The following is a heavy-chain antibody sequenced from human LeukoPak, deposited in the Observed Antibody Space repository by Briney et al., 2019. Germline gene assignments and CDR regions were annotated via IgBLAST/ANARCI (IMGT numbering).Heavy chain of an antibody. CDR3: AKDRRYCSSTSCMAIDY. V-gene: IGHV3-30*02. CDR2: IRYDGSNK. CDR1: GFTFSSYG. J-gene: IGHJ4*02. Sequence: GGSLRLSCAASGFTFSSYGMHWVRQAPGKGLEWVAFIRYDGSNKYYADSVKGRFTISRDNSKNTLHLQMNSLRAEDTAVYYCAKDRRYCSSTSCMAIDYWGQGTLVTVSS. D-gene: IGHD2-2*01.